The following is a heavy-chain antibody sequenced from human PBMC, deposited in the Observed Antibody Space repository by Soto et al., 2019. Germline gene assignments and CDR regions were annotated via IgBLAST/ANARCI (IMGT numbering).Heavy chain of an antibody. V-gene: IGHV1-69*02. J-gene: IGHJ4*02. CDR1: GGTFSSYT. CDR3: ARGGALASISPAEYYFDY. Sequence: VSCKASGGTFSSYTISWVRQAPGQGLEWMGRIIPILGIANYAQKFQGRVTITADKSTSTAYMELSSLRSEDTAVYYCARGGALASISPAEYYFDYWGQGTLVTVSS. CDR2: IIPILGIA.